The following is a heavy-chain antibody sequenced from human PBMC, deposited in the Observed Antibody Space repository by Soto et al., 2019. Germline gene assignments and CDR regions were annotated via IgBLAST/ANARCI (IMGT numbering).Heavy chain of an antibody. J-gene: IGHJ5*02. Sequence: PSETLSLTCAVSGGSISSGGYSWSWIRQPPGKGLEWFGYIYHSGSTYYNPSLKSRVTISVDRSKNQFSLKLSSVTAADTAVYYCARDGSSWTGGWFDPWGQGTLVTVSS. CDR2: IYHSGST. CDR3: ARDGSSWTGGWFDP. CDR1: GGSISSGGYS. D-gene: IGHD6-13*01. V-gene: IGHV4-30-2*01.